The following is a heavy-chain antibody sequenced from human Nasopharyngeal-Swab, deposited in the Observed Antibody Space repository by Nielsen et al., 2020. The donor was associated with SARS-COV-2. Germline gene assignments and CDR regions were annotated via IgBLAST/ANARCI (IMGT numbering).Heavy chain of an antibody. Sequence: WVRQAPGQGLEWMGIINPGGGSARYSQNFQGRVTMTRDTSPNTVYMELYSLTSEDTAVYYCARGGDPREVVAATDCFDPWGQGTLVTVSS. J-gene: IGHJ5*02. CDR3: ARGGDPREVVAATDCFDP. CDR2: INPGGGSA. D-gene: IGHD2-15*01. V-gene: IGHV1-46*01.